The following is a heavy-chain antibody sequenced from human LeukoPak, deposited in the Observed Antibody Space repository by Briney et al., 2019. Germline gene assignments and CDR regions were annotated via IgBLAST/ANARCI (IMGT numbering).Heavy chain of an antibody. Sequence: PSETLSLTCAVYGGSFSGYYWSWIRQPPGKGLEWIGEINHRGSTNYNPSLKSRVTISVDTPKNQFSLKLSSVTAADTAVYYCAGPGAARLDYWGQGTLVTVSS. CDR1: GGSFSGYY. D-gene: IGHD6-6*01. CDR2: INHRGST. CDR3: AGPGAARLDY. V-gene: IGHV4-34*01. J-gene: IGHJ4*02.